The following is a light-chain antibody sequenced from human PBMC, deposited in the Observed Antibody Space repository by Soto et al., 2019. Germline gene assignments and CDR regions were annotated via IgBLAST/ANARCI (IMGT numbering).Light chain of an antibody. J-gene: IGKJ4*02. V-gene: IGKV3-20*01. CDR1: ESVSNDH. CDR3: QQDGSTPPT. Sequence: EIVLTQSPGTLSLSPGESATLSCRASESVSNDHLAWYQRKPCQAPRLLIYGASYRATDIPYRFSGSGSGPDFTRTIPRLEAEDFALYFCQQDGSTPPTFGRGTQVE. CDR2: GAS.